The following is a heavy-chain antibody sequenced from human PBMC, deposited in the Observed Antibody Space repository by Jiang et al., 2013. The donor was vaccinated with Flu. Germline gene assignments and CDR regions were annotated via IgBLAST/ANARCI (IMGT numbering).Heavy chain of an antibody. D-gene: IGHD4-17*01. V-gene: IGHV1-18*04. CDR1: GYTFTNYG. Sequence: GAEVKKPGASVKVSCKASGYTFTNYGISWVRQAPGQGLEWMGWISTYNGNANYAQKVQDRVTMNTDTSANTAYMELRSLRSDDTAVYYCARTYHGHYVDYYYYYYGMDVWGQGTTVTVSS. J-gene: IGHJ6*02. CDR2: ISTYNGNA. CDR3: ARTYHGHYVDYYYYYYGMDV.